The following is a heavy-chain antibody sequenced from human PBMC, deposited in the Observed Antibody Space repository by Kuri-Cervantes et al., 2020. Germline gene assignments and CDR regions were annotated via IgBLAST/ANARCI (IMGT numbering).Heavy chain of an antibody. CDR3: ARDGEVWFGEYYFDY. CDR2: INSDGSST. V-gene: IGHV3-74*01. J-gene: IGHJ4*02. D-gene: IGHD3-10*01. CDR1: GFTFSSYW. Sequence: GSLRLSCAASGFTFSSYWMHWVRQAPGKGLVWVSRINSDGSSTSYADSVKGRFTISRDNAKNTLYLQMNSLRAEDTAVYYCARDGEVWFGEYYFDYWGQGTLVTVSS.